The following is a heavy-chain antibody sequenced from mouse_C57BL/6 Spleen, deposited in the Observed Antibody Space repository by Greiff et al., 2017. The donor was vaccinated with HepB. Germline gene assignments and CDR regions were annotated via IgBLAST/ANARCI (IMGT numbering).Heavy chain of an antibody. V-gene: IGHV1-22*01. Sequence: QLKESGPELVKPGASVKMSCKASGYTFTDYNMHWVKQSHGKSLEWIGYINPNNGGTSYNQKFKGKATLTVNKSSSTAYMELRSLTSEDSDVYYCARGAGTSYYNAMDYWGQGTSVTVSS. J-gene: IGHJ4*01. D-gene: IGHD4-1*01. CDR2: INPNNGGT. CDR1: GYTFTDYN. CDR3: ARGAGTSYYNAMDY.